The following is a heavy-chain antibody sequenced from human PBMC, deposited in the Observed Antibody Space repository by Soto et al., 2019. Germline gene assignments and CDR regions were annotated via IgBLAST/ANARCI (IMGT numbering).Heavy chain of an antibody. CDR1: GFTFSNYA. D-gene: IGHD2-21*02. Sequence: GGSLRLSCSASGFTFSNYAMSWVRQAPGKGLEWGSAMSGSSSYTYYTDSVTGRFTISRDNCKNTLYLQMGNLRAEDTAVYSCAKDRVAYCGGDCYPRFLEYWGQGPLVTVSS. CDR3: AKDRVAYCGGDCYPRFLEY. V-gene: IGHV3-23*01. J-gene: IGHJ4*02. CDR2: MSGSSSYT.